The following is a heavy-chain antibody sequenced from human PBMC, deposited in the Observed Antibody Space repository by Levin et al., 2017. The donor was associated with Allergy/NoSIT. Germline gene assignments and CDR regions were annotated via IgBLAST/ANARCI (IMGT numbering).Heavy chain of an antibody. V-gene: IGHV4-34*01. CDR3: ARGRSQPPRYYDFWSGQSHFDY. D-gene: IGHD3-3*01. J-gene: IGHJ4*02. Sequence: PSETLSLTCAVYGGSFSGYYWSWIRQPPGKGLEWIGEINHSGSTNYNPSLKSRLTISVDTSKNQFSLKLSSVTAADTAVYYCARGRSQPPRYYDFWSGQSHFDYWGQGTLVTVSS. CDR2: INHSGST. CDR1: GGSFSGYY.